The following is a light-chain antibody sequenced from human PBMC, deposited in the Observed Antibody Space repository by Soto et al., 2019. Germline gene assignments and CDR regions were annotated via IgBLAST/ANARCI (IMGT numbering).Light chain of an antibody. Sequence: QSALTQPASVSGSPGQSFTVSCTGTSSDIGAYNYVSWYQQHPGKAPKVIIYEVNNRPSGVSNRFSGSKSGNTASLTISGLQAEDEADYYCASFTTISTRVFGTGTKLTVL. CDR2: EVN. J-gene: IGLJ1*01. CDR1: SSDIGAYNY. V-gene: IGLV2-14*03. CDR3: ASFTTISTRV.